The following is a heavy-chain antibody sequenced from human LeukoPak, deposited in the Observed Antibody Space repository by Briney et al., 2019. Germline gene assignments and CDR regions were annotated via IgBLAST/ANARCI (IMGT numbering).Heavy chain of an antibody. V-gene: IGHV3-48*01. CDR1: GFTFSSYS. D-gene: IGHD2-8*01. CDR3: ARGPRTRILYPQGQARWFGP. CDR2: ISSSSSTI. J-gene: IGHJ5*02. Sequence: GGSLRLSCAASGFTFSSYSMNWVRQAPGKGLEWVSYISSSSSTIYYADSVKGRFTISRDNAKNSLYLQMNSLRAEDTAVYYCARGPRTRILYPQGQARWFGPWGQGTLVTVSS.